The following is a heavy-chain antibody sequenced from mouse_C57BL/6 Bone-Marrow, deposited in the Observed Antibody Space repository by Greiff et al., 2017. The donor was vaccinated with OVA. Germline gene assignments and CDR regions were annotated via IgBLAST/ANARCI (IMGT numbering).Heavy chain of an antibody. D-gene: IGHD1-1*01. V-gene: IGHV5-9-1*02. Sequence: EVKVVESGEGLVKPGGSLKLSCAASGFTFSSYAMSWVRQTPEKRLEWVAYISSGGDYIYYADTVKGRFTISRDNARNTLYLQMSSLKSEDTAMYYCTRAPFITTVVAGDWYFDVWGTGTTVTVSS. CDR3: TRAPFITTVVAGDWYFDV. CDR1: GFTFSSYA. J-gene: IGHJ1*03. CDR2: ISSGGDYI.